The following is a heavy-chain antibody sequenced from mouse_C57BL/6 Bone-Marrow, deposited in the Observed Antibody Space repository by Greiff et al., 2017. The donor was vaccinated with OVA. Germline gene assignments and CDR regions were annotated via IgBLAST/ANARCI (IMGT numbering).Heavy chain of an antibody. CDR1: GYTFTSYW. V-gene: IGHV1-53*01. Sequence: QVQLQQPGTELVKPGASVKLSCKASGYTFTSYWMHWVKQRPGQGLEWIGNINPSNGGTNYNEKFKSKATLTVDKASSTAYMQLSSLTSEDSAVYYCARRRFITTVVARTHWYFDVWGTGTTVTVSS. D-gene: IGHD1-1*01. J-gene: IGHJ1*03. CDR2: INPSNGGT. CDR3: ARRRFITTVVARTHWYFDV.